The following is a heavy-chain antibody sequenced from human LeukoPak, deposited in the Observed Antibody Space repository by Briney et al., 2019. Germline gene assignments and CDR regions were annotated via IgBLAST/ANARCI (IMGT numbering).Heavy chain of an antibody. CDR1: GFTFNTFN. CDR3: ARGHYDVLAASYKWTPDY. D-gene: IGHD3-9*01. V-gene: IGHV3-21*01. J-gene: IGHJ4*02. Sequence: GGSLRLSCAASGFTFNTFNMNWVRPAPGRGLEWVSSITSGGDYIYYADSVKGRFTTSRDNAKNSLSLQLNSLRVEDTAVYYCARGHYDVLAASYKWTPDYWGQGTLVTVSS. CDR2: ITSGGDYI.